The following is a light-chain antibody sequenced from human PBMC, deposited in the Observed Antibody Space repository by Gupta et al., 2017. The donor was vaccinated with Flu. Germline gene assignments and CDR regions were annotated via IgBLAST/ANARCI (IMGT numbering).Light chain of an antibody. CDR1: KSISRW. Sequence: DIQMTQSPSTLSACGGDRVTITCRGNKSISRWLAWYKQKPGKTPKLLIYKASSLESGVPSRFSGSGSGTEFTLTISSLQPDDFATYSCQKHNSRTFGQGTKVEIK. J-gene: IGKJ1*01. V-gene: IGKV1-5*03. CDR3: QKHNSRT. CDR2: KAS.